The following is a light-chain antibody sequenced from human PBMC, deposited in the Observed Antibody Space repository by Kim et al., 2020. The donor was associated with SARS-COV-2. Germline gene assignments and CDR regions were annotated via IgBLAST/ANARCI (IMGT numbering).Light chain of an antibody. CDR3: QKYNSAPPIT. J-gene: IGKJ5*01. Sequence: SVGDRVTITCRASQGISNYLAWYQQKPGKVPKLLIYAASTLQSGVPSRFSGSGSGTDFTLTISSLQPEDVATYYCQKYNSAPPITLGQGTRLEIK. V-gene: IGKV1-27*01. CDR2: AAS. CDR1: QGISNY.